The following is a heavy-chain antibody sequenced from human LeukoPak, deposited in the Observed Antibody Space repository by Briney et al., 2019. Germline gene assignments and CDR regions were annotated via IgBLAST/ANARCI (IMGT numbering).Heavy chain of an antibody. J-gene: IGHJ3*02. CDR2: INTNTGNP. Sequence: ASVKVSCKASGYTFTSYAMNWVRQAPGQGLEWMGWINTNTGNPTYAQGFTGRFVFSLDTSVSTAYLQISSLKAEDTAVYYCARDQTPLYMWIQLFSARAFDIWGQGTMVTVSS. V-gene: IGHV7-4-1*02. CDR1: GYTFTSYA. CDR3: ARDQTPLYMWIQLFSARAFDI. D-gene: IGHD5-18*01.